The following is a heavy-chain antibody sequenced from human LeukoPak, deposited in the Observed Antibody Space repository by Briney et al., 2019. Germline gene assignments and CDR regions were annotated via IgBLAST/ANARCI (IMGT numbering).Heavy chain of an antibody. D-gene: IGHD1/OR15-1a*01. CDR1: GGSISSGAYS. Sequence: TSQTLSLTCAVSGGSISSGAYSWSWIRQPPGKALEWIGYIYPVGSTYYNSSLKSRVTMSIDRSKNQFSLRLSSVTAADTAMYYCASVRVTATTSYFDDWGQGFQVTVSS. CDR3: ASVRVTATTSYFDD. J-gene: IGHJ4*02. CDR2: IYPVGST. V-gene: IGHV4-30-2*01.